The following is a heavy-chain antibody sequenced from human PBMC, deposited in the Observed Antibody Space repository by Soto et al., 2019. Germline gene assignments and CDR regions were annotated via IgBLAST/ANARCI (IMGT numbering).Heavy chain of an antibody. CDR2: INPNSGGT. J-gene: IGHJ3*02. D-gene: IGHD6-19*01. V-gene: IGHV1-2*02. CDR1: GYTFTGYY. Sequence: ASVKVSCKASGYTFTGYYMHWVRQAPGQGLEWMGWINPNSGGTNYAQKFQGRVTMTRDTSISTAYMELSRLRSDDTAVYYCVRPWAGNDAFDIWRKGTMVTVSS. CDR3: VRPWAGNDAFDI.